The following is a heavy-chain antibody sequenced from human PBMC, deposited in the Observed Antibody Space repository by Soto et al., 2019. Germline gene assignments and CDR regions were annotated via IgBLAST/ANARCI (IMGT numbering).Heavy chain of an antibody. V-gene: IGHV3-23*01. D-gene: IGHD2-8*01. J-gene: IGHJ6*02. CDR3: TKSRRSILMVYGFGGMDV. Sequence: EVQLLESGGGVVQRGGSLRLSCAASGFTVSSHAMSWVRQAPGKGLEWVSSISGSGDGTYYGDSVKGRFTISRDSSSSTLYLKMNNLRSEDTAVYFCTKSRRSILMVYGFGGMDVWGQGTTVTVSS. CDR1: GFTVSSHA. CDR2: ISGSGDGT.